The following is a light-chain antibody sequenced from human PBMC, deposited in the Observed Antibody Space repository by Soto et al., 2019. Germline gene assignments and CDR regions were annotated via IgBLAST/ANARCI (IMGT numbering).Light chain of an antibody. V-gene: IGKV3-20*01. CDR3: QQYGGSPIT. CDR1: QTVRSIY. J-gene: IGKJ5*01. Sequence: EIVLTQSPGTLSLSLGERVTLSCRASQTVRSIYVAWYQQKVGQAPRLLIYGVSSRVTGIPDRFSGSGSGTDFTLIISRLEPEDFALYYCQQYGGSPITFGQGTRLEIK. CDR2: GVS.